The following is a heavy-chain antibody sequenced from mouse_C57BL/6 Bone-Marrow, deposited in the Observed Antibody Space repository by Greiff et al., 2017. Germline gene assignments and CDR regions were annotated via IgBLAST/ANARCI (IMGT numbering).Heavy chain of an antibody. V-gene: IGHV5-6*02. CDR1: GFTFSSYG. CDR2: ISSGGSYT. D-gene: IGHD1-1*01. Sequence: DVKLVESGGDLVKPGGSLKLSCAASGFTFSSYGMSWVRQTSDKRLEWVATISSGGSYTYYPDSVKGRFTISRDNAKNTLYLQMSSLKSEDTAMYDCARRRGMTTVVKYFDVWGTGTTVTVSS. CDR3: ARRRGMTTVVKYFDV. J-gene: IGHJ1*03.